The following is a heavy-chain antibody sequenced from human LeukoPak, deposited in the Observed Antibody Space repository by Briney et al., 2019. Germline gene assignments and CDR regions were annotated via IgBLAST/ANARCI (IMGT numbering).Heavy chain of an antibody. CDR1: GYSFSSYW. CDR3: ARHRGYCSSTSCFSWFDP. D-gene: IGHD2-2*01. CDR2: IHPGNSET. V-gene: IGHV5-51*01. Sequence: GESLKISCKGSGYSFSSYWIAWVRQMPGKGLEWMGIIHPGNSETTYNPSFQGQVTMSADKSITTAYLQWSSLEAPDTAMYYCARHRGYCSSTSCFSWFDPWGQGTLVTVSS. J-gene: IGHJ5*02.